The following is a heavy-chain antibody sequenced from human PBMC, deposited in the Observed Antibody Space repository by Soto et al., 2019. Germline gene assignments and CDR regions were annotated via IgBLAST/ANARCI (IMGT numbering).Heavy chain of an antibody. CDR2: IIPIFGTA. CDR3: ARDPKYSSGPGAFDP. Sequence: ASVKVSCKASGGTFSSYAISWVRQAPGQGLEWMGGIIPIFGTANYAQKFQGRVTITADESTSTAYMELSSLRSEDTAVYYCARDPKYSSGPGAFDPWGQGTLVTVSS. D-gene: IGHD6-19*01. V-gene: IGHV1-69*13. CDR1: GGTFSSYA. J-gene: IGHJ5*02.